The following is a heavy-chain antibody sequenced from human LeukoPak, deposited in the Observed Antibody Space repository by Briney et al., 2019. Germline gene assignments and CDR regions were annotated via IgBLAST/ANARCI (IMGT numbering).Heavy chain of an antibody. CDR2: IDPSDSYT. V-gene: IGHV5-10-1*01. J-gene: IGHJ4*02. D-gene: IGHD5-18*01. CDR3: ARLIGGYSYGYYYFDY. Sequence: ESLKISCKGSGYIFTSYWISWVRQMPGKGLEWMGRIDPSDSYTNYSPSFQGHVTISADKSISTAYLQWSSLKASDTAMYYCARLIGGYSYGYYYFDYWGQGTLVTVSS. CDR1: GYIFTSYW.